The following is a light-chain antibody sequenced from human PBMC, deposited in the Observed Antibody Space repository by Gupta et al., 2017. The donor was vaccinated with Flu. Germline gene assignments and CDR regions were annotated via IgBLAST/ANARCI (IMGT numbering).Light chain of an antibody. CDR2: KAS. Sequence: PSTLSASVGDRVTITCRARQSISSWFAWYQQKPGKAPKVLIYKASTVQSGVPSRFSGSGSGTEFTLTISSLHPDDFATYYCQQYNSYSGTFGQGTKVEIK. CDR1: QSISSW. J-gene: IGKJ1*01. V-gene: IGKV1-5*03. CDR3: QQYNSYSGT.